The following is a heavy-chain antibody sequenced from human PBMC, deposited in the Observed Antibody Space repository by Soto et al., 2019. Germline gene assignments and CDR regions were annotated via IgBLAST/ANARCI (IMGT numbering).Heavy chain of an antibody. CDR1: GFTFSSYA. D-gene: IGHD3-3*01. CDR2: ISGSGGST. V-gene: IGHV3-23*01. CDR3: ANLRFLEWLFHYYYYYGMDV. Sequence: GGSLRLSCAASGFTFSSYAMSWVRQAPGKGLEWVSAISGSGGSTYYADSVKGRFTISRDNSKNTLYLQMNSLRAEDTAVYYCANLRFLEWLFHYYYYYGMDVWGQGTTVTVSS. J-gene: IGHJ6*02.